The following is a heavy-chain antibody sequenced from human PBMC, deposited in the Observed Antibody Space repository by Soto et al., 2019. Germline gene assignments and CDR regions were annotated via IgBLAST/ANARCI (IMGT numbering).Heavy chain of an antibody. J-gene: IGHJ6*03. Sequence: SLRLSCAASGFTFSSYGMHWVRQAPGKGLEWVAVISYDGSNKYYVDSVKGRFTISRDNSKNTLHLQMNSLRAEDTAVYYCAKDSQRPVANYYYYYYMDVWGKGTTVTVSS. CDR3: AKDSQRPVANYYYYYYMDV. V-gene: IGHV3-30*18. D-gene: IGHD2-2*01. CDR1: GFTFSSYG. CDR2: ISYDGSNK.